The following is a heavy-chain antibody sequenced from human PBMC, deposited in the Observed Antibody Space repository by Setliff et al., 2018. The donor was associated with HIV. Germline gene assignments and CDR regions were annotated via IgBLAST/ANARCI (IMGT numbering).Heavy chain of an antibody. Sequence: PSETLSLTCTVSGGSISSGSYYWTWIRQPAGKGLEWIGHIYTGGTTNYNPSLKSRVSMSADMSKNHFSLNPSSVTAADTAVYYCCRSMTTVLEDAFDIWGQGAMVTVSS. J-gene: IGHJ3*02. CDR3: CRSMTTVLEDAFDI. CDR1: GGSISSGSYY. D-gene: IGHD4-17*01. CDR2: IYTGGTT. V-gene: IGHV4-61*09.